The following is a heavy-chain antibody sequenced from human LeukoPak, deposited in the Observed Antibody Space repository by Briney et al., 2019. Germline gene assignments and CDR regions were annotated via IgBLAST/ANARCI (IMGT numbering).Heavy chain of an antibody. CDR1: GFTFVIFT. D-gene: IGHD3-10*01. Sequence: GRSLRLSWAASGFTFVIFTISWVRHAPGKGLWWVSAISGSGGRTYYADSVKGRFTIPRDNSKKTLYLQMNSLRAEDTAVYYWAKSTMVRGVITDFDYWGQGTLVTVSS. V-gene: IGHV3-23*01. J-gene: IGHJ4*02. CDR3: AKSTMVRGVITDFDY. CDR2: ISGSGGRT.